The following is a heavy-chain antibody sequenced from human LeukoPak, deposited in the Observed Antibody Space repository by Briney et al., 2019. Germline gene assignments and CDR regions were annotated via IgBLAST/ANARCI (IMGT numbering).Heavy chain of an antibody. J-gene: IGHJ4*02. V-gene: IGHV1-8*01. CDR1: RYTFTSYD. Sequence: ASVKVSCKASRYTFTSYDINWVRQATGQGLEWMGWMSPNSGNTGYAQKFQGRVTMTRNTSISTAYMELSSLRSEDTAVYYCARVRYDDYGDYGNFDYWGQGTLVTVSS. CDR3: ARVRYDDYGDYGNFDY. CDR2: MSPNSGNT. D-gene: IGHD4-17*01.